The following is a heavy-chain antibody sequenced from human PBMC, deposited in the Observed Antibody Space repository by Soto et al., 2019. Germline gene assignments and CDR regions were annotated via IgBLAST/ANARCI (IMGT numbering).Heavy chain of an antibody. CDR3: ARDRRARADGFIYYYGMEV. V-gene: IGHV4-61*01. D-gene: IGHD4-17*01. J-gene: IGHJ6*02. CDR1: GESVGRGTNY. Sequence: QVHLQESGPGLVKPSGTLSLICSVSGESVGRGTNYWSWVRQAPGRGLEWIGYIFDAGTTNHSPSFERRVSISLDAAKNQVSVKLTSVTAADMAIYYCARDRRARADGFIYYYGMEVWGQGTSVTVSS. CDR2: IFDAGTT.